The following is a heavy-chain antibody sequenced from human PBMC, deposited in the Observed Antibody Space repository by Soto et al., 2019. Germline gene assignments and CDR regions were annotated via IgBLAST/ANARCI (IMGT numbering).Heavy chain of an antibody. CDR3: ASSGSYYSRWYFAL. Sequence: QVQLQESGPGLVKPSETLSLTCTVSGVSISSSYWSWIRRPPGKGLEWIGYIYYSGSTNYSPSLNSRVTISLDTSKTQFSLILSSVTAADTAVYYCASSGSYYSRWYFALWGRGTLVTVSS. J-gene: IGHJ2*01. V-gene: IGHV4-59*01. D-gene: IGHD1-26*01. CDR2: IYYSGST. CDR1: GVSISSSY.